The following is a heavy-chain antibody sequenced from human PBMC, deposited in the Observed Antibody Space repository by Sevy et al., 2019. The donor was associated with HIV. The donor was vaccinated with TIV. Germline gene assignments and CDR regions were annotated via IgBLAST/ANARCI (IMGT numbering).Heavy chain of an antibody. CDR1: GYTFTSYG. CDR3: AREEGRWEQLVPHDAFDI. CDR2: ISAYNGNT. V-gene: IGHV1-18*01. D-gene: IGHD6-13*01. J-gene: IGHJ3*02. Sequence: ASVKVSCRASGYTFTSYGISWVRQAPGQGLEWMGWISAYNGNTNYAQKLQGRVTMTTDTSTSTAYMELRSLRSDDTAVDYWAREEGRWEQLVPHDAFDIWGQGTMVTVSS.